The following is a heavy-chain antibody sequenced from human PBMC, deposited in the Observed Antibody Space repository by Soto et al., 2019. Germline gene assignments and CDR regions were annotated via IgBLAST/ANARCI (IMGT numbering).Heavy chain of an antibody. Sequence: ASVKVSCKASGYTFTSYDINWVRQATGQGLEWMGWMNPNSGNTGYAQKFQGRVTMTRNNSISTAYMELSSLRSEDTAVYYCARAGDMVRGVITDAFDIWGQGTMVTVSS. CDR1: GYTFTSYD. J-gene: IGHJ3*02. CDR3: ARAGDMVRGVITDAFDI. CDR2: MNPNSGNT. V-gene: IGHV1-8*01. D-gene: IGHD3-10*01.